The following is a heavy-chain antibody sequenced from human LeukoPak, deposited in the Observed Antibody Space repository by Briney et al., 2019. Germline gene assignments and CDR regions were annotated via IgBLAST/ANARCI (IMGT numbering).Heavy chain of an antibody. CDR2: IYYSGNT. D-gene: IGHD6-13*01. CDR1: GGSISSSSYY. J-gene: IGHJ6*03. Sequence: PSETLSLTCTVSGGSISSSSYYWSWIRQPPGKGLEWIGYIYYSGNTNYNPSLKSRVTISVDTSKNQFSLKLSSVTAADTAVYYCARVVSSSWDYYYYMDVWGKGTTVTISS. V-gene: IGHV4-61*01. CDR3: ARVVSSSWDYYYYMDV.